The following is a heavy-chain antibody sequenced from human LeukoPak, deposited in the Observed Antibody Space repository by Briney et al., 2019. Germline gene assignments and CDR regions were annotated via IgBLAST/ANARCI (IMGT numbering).Heavy chain of an antibody. J-gene: IGHJ3*02. Sequence: KASETLSLTCTVSGGSISSGDYYWSWIRQPPGKGLEWIGYIYYSGSTYYNPSLKSRVTISVDTSKNQFSLKLSSVTAADTAVYYCASREMASPEYAFDIWGQGTMVTVSS. D-gene: IGHD5-24*01. CDR3: ASREMASPEYAFDI. CDR1: GGSISSGDYY. V-gene: IGHV4-30-4*01. CDR2: IYYSGST.